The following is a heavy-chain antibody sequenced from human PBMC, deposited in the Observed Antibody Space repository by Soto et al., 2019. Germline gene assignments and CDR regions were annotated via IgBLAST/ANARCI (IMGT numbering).Heavy chain of an antibody. CDR2: IYYSGST. CDR1: GGSISSSSYY. D-gene: IGHD6-13*01. CDR3: ARIAAAGTIWYFDY. J-gene: IGHJ4*02. Sequence: ASETLSLTCTVSGGSISSSSYYWGWIRQPPGKGLEWIGSIYYSGSTYYNPSLKSRVTISVDASKNQFSLKLSSVTAADTAVYYCARIAAAGTIWYFDYWGQGTLVTVSS. V-gene: IGHV4-39*01.